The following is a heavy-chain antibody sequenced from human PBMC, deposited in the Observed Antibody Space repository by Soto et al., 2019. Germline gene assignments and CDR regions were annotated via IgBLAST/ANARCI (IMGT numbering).Heavy chain of an antibody. D-gene: IGHD1-1*01. J-gene: IGHJ4*02. CDR2: ISGSGGST. CDR3: AKGGNWNDFFDY. V-gene: IGHV3-23*01. Sequence: GESLKISCAASGFTFSSYAMRWVRQAPGKGLEWVSAISGSGGSTYYADSMKGRFSISRDNSKNTLYLQMNSLRAEDTAVYYCAKGGNWNDFFDYWGQGTLVTVSS. CDR1: GFTFSSYA.